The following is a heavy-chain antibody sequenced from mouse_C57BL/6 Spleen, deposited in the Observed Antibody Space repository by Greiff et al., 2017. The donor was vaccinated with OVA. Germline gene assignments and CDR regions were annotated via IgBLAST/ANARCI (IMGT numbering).Heavy chain of an antibody. Sequence: VQRVESGAELVRPGASVTLSCKASGYTFTDYEMHWVKQTPVHGLEWIGAIDPETGGTAYNQKFKGKAILTADKSSSTAYMELRSLTSEDSAVYYCTRFITTVVGGMDYWGQGTSVTVSS. CDR3: TRFITTVVGGMDY. CDR1: GYTFTDYE. J-gene: IGHJ4*01. CDR2: IDPETGGT. V-gene: IGHV1-15*01. D-gene: IGHD1-1*01.